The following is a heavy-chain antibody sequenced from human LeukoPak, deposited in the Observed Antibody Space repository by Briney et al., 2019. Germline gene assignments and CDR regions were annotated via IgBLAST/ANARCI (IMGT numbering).Heavy chain of an antibody. Sequence: SETLSLTCTVSGDSISSYYWNWIRQPPGKGLEWIGFIYYSGSTNYNPSLKSRVTISVDTPKNQFSLKLSSVTAADTAVYYCTRRAGTDSNGAFDIWGQGTVVTVSS. CDR1: GDSISSYY. D-gene: IGHD6-19*01. V-gene: IGHV4-59*08. J-gene: IGHJ3*02. CDR3: TRRAGTDSNGAFDI. CDR2: IYYSGST.